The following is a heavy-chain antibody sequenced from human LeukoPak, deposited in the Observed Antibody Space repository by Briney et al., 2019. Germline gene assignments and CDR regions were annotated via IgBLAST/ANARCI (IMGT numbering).Heavy chain of an antibody. CDR3: AKDRIAAVFDY. CDR2: ISGSGGSK. V-gene: IGHV3-23*01. CDR1: GFTFSSYA. D-gene: IGHD6-13*01. Sequence: PGGSLRLSCAVSGFTFSSYAMSWVRQAPGKGLEWVSGISGSGGSKYYADSVKGRFTISRDNSKSTLYLQMNSLRAEDTAVYYCAKDRIAAVFDYWGQGTLVTVSS. J-gene: IGHJ4*02.